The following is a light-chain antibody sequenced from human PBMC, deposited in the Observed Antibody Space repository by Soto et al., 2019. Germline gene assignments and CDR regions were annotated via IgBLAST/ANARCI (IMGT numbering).Light chain of an antibody. J-gene: IGKJ1*01. CDR1: QSISSG. CDR2: DAS. CDR3: QQYNSYWT. V-gene: IGKV1-5*01. Sequence: DIQLTQSPSTLSASPGDRVTLSCLASQSISSGLAWYQQSPGNGPKLLIYDASSLESGVPSRFSGSGSGTEFTLTISSLQPDDFATYYCQQYNSYWTFGQGTKVDI.